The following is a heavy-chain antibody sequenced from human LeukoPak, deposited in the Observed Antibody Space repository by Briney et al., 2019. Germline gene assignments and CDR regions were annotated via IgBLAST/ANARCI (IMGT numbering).Heavy chain of an antibody. V-gene: IGHV3-48*02. CDR1: GLSFRTYN. CDR2: ISNSGFTI. CDR3: ATKVLSDNYFDS. J-gene: IGHJ4*02. D-gene: IGHD2-8*02. Sequence: GGSLRLSCAASGLSFRTYNMNWVRQAPGKGLEWVSYISNSGFTIYYADSVKGRFTISRDNAKNSLYLQMDSLRDDDTAVYYCATKVLSDNYFDSWGQGTLVAVSS.